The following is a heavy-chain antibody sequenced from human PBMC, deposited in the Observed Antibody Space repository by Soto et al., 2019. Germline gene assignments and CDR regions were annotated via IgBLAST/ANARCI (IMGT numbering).Heavy chain of an antibody. CDR2: ISSSSSYT. CDR1: GFTFSDYY. J-gene: IGHJ4*02. Sequence: QVQLVESGGGLVKPGGSLRLSCAASGFTFSDYYMSWIRQAPGKGLEWVSYISSSSSYTNYADSVKGRFTISRDNAKNSLYLQMNSLRAEDTAVYDCAREGRGYCSGGSCYAQPNFDYWGQGTLVTVSS. CDR3: AREGRGYCSGGSCYAQPNFDY. D-gene: IGHD2-15*01. V-gene: IGHV3-11*06.